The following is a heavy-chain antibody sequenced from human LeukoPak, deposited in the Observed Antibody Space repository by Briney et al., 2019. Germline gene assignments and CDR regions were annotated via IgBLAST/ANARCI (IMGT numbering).Heavy chain of an antibody. CDR2: IHNTGRT. D-gene: IGHD2-15*01. V-gene: IGHV4-59*01. CDR1: GGSISGYY. J-gene: IGHJ4*02. CDR3: ARKKGGCSGDNCPLGY. Sequence: PSETLSLTCSVSGGSISGYYWSWIRQPPGKGLEWIGYIHNTGRTNYNPSLKSRISISVDTSKNQFSLKLNSVTAADTAVYYCARKKGGCSGDNCPLGYWGRGTLVTVSS.